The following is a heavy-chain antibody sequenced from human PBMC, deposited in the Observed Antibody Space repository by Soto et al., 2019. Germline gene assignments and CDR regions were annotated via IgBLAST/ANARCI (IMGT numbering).Heavy chain of an antibody. Sequence: ASVKVSCKASGYTFTNFGISWVRQAPGQGLEWMGWISAYNGNTNYAQKFQGRVTMTTDTSTSTAYMEVRSLRFDDTAVYYCARVYCSGGSCYGIDYWGQGTLVTVSS. CDR3: ARVYCSGGSCYGIDY. V-gene: IGHV1-18*01. CDR2: ISAYNGNT. CDR1: GYTFTNFG. J-gene: IGHJ4*02. D-gene: IGHD2-15*01.